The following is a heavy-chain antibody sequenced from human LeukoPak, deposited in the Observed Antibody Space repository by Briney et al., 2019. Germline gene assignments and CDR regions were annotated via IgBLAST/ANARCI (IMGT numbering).Heavy chain of an antibody. CDR2: ISSSSSYI. Sequence: PGGSLRLSCAASGFTFSSYSMNWVRQAPGKGLEWVSSISSSSSYIYYADSVKGRFTISRDNAKNSLYLQVNSLRAEDTAVYCCARDPSHGALDYWGQGTLVTVSS. CDR3: ARDPSHGALDY. J-gene: IGHJ4*02. V-gene: IGHV3-21*01. CDR1: GFTFSSYS.